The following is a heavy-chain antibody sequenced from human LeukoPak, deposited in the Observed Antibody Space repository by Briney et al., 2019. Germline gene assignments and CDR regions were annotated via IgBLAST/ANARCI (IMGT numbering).Heavy chain of an antibody. D-gene: IGHD2-2*01. CDR1: GYTFTSYA. J-gene: IGHJ5*02. CDR3: ARDPRYCSSTSCYDGGLWFDP. V-gene: IGHV1-3*01. Sequence: GAPVKVSCKASGYTFTSYAMHWVRQAPRQRLEWMGWINAGNGNTKYSQKFQGRVTITRDTSASTAYMELSSLRSEDTAVYYCARDPRYCSSTSCYDGGLWFDPWGQGTLVTVSS. CDR2: INAGNGNT.